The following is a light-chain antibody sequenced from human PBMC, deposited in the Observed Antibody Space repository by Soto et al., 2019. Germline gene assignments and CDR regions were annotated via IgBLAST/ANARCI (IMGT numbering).Light chain of an antibody. V-gene: IGLV2-11*01. Sequence: QSALTQPRSVSGSPGQSVTISCTGTSNYVSWYQHHPGKAPKLMIYDVSKRPSGVPDRFSGSKSGNTASLTISGLQAEDEADYYCCSYAGTYTWVFGGGTKLTVL. J-gene: IGLJ2*01. CDR2: DVS. CDR1: SNY. CDR3: CSYAGTYTWV.